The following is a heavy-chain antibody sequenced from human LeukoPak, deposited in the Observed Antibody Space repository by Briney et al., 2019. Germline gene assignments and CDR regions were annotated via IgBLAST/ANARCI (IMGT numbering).Heavy chain of an antibody. CDR3: ASATVVLPRVDY. CDR1: GYSISSGYY. CDR2: MYHSGST. J-gene: IGHJ4*02. V-gene: IGHV4-38-2*02. Sequence: PSETLSLTCTVSGYSISSGYYWGWIRQPPGKGLERIGSMYHSGSTYYNPSLKSRVTISVDTSKNQFSLKVSSVSAADTAVYYCASATVVLPRVDYWGQGTLVTVSS. D-gene: IGHD2-2*01.